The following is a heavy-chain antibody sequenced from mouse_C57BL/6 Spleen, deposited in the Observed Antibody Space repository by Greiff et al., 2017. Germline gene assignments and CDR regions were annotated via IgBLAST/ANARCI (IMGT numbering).Heavy chain of an antibody. Sequence: DVKLQESGPELVKPGDSVKISCKASGYSFTGYFMNWVMQSHGKSLEWIGRINPYNGDTFYNQKFKGKATLTVDKSSSTAHMELRSLTSEDSAVYYCARRATALAGNYAMDYWGQGTSVTVSS. CDR3: ARRATALAGNYAMDY. CDR2: INPYNGDT. D-gene: IGHD4-1*01. V-gene: IGHV1-20*01. J-gene: IGHJ4*01. CDR1: GYSFTGYF.